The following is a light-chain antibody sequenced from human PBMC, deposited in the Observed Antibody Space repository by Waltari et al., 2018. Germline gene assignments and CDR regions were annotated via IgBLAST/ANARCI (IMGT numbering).Light chain of an antibody. CDR1: QSVGSSS. V-gene: IGKV3-20*01. Sequence: EIVLTQSPGTASLSPGERVTLSCRASQSVGSSSLAWYQQKPGQAPRLVIYRASMRATGIPDRFSGSGSRTDFILTISRLEPEDFAVYYCQQHGTLPATFGQGTKVEIK. CDR3: QQHGTLPAT. J-gene: IGKJ1*01. CDR2: RAS.